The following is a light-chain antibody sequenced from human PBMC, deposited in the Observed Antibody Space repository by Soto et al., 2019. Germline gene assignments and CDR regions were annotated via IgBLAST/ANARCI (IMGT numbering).Light chain of an antibody. CDR2: SAS. Sequence: DIQLTQSPSSLSTSVGDRVAFTCRVSQGISSYLNWHRQKPGKVPKLLIYSASNLQSGVPSRFSGSGAGTDFTLTISSLPSEDVATYYGQRTYNAAPFTVGPGTKVDIK. V-gene: IGKV1-27*01. CDR1: QGISSY. J-gene: IGKJ3*01. CDR3: QRTYNAAPFT.